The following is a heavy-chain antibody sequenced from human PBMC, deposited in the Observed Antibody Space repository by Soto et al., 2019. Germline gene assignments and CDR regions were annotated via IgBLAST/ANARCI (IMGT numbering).Heavy chain of an antibody. Sequence: QVHLVQSGAEVKKPGASVTFPCKASGYTFSNYYMHWVRQAPGQGLEWVGIINPSGGGTTYAQKFQGRVTMTRDTSTSTVYMELNSLRSEDTAVYYCARGPKLTDFGDRGYYGMDVWGHGTTVTVSS. CDR2: INPSGGGT. V-gene: IGHV1-46*01. D-gene: IGHD4-17*01. J-gene: IGHJ6*02. CDR1: GYTFSNYY. CDR3: ARGPKLTDFGDRGYYGMDV.